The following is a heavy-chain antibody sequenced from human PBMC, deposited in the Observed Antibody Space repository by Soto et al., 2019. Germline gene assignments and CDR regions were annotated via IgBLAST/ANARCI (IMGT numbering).Heavy chain of an antibody. CDR2: IKSKTDGGTT. V-gene: IGHV3-15*07. D-gene: IGHD4-17*01. CDR1: GFTFSNAW. J-gene: IGHJ6*02. Sequence: EVQLVESGGGLVKPGGSLRLSCAASGFTFSNAWMNWVRQAPGKGLEWVGRIKSKTDGGTTDYAAPVKGRFTISRDDSKNTLYLQMNSLKTEDTAVYYCTTPTITVTTMGSGYYYYYGMDVWGQGTTVTVSS. CDR3: TTPTITVTTMGSGYYYYYGMDV.